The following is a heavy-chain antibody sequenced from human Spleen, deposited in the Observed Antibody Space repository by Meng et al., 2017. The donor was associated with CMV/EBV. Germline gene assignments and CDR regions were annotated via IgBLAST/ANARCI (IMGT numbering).Heavy chain of an antibody. Sequence: SLKISCAASGFRFDDYAMNWVRQAPGKGLEWVASISWNSGSILYADSVKGRFTISRDNAKNSLYLQMNRLRGEDTALYYCARRLSGTTRTFDYWGQGTLVTVSS. CDR3: ARRLSGTTRTFDY. J-gene: IGHJ4*02. D-gene: IGHD1-1*01. CDR2: ISWNSGSI. CDR1: GFRFDDYA. V-gene: IGHV3-9*01.